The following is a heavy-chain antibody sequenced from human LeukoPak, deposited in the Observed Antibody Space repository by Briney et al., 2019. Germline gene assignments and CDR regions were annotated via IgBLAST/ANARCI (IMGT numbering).Heavy chain of an antibody. CDR3: ARQYYHYYMDV. Sequence: SETLSLTCAVYGGSFSGYYWSWIRQPPGKGLEWIGEINHSGSTNYNPSLKSRVTISADTSKNQLSLNVSSVTAADTAVYYCARQYYHYYMDVWGKGTTVTVSS. CDR1: GGSFSGYY. CDR2: INHSGST. V-gene: IGHV4-34*01. J-gene: IGHJ6*03. D-gene: IGHD2/OR15-2a*01.